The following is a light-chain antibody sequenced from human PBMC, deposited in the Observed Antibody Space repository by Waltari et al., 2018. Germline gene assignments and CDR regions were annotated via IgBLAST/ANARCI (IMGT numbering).Light chain of an antibody. J-gene: IGLJ2*01. CDR2: AVS. V-gene: IGLV2-14*01. CDR1: NTDVGAYNY. Sequence: QSALTQPASVSGSPGQSITISCTGTNTDVGAYNYVSWFQQHPGKAPKLILYAVSNRPSGVSNRFSGSKSGNTASLTISGLQAEDEADYYCNSYTSSSSLDGSVVFGGGTKVTVL. CDR3: NSYTSSSSLDGSVV.